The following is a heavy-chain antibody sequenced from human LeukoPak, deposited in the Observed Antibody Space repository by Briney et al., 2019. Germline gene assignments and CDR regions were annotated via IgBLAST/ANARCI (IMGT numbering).Heavy chain of an antibody. D-gene: IGHD3-16*01. Sequence: SETLSLTCTVSGGAISSYHWSWIRQPAGKGLEWIGRIYTSGSTNYNPSLKSRVTMSVDASKNQFSLKLSSVTAADTAVYYCARVGDYALKDWGQGTLVTVSS. V-gene: IGHV4-4*07. CDR3: ARVGDYALKD. CDR1: GGAISSYH. J-gene: IGHJ4*02. CDR2: IYTSGST.